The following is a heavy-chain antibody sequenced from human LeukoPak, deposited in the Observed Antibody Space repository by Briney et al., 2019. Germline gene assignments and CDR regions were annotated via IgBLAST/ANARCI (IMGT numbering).Heavy chain of an antibody. Sequence: GGSLRLSCAASGFTFSSYAMSWVRQAPGKGLEWVSAISGSGGSTYYADSVKGRFTISRDNSKNTLYLQMNSLRAEDTAVYYCAKALKGYCSSTSCYNFDYWGQGTLVTVSS. V-gene: IGHV3-23*01. CDR3: AKALKGYCSSTSCYNFDY. J-gene: IGHJ4*02. CDR1: GFTFSSYA. CDR2: ISGSGGST. D-gene: IGHD2-2*02.